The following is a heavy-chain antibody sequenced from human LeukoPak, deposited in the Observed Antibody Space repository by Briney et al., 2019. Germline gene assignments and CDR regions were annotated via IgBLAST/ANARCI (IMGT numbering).Heavy chain of an antibody. CDR2: IYYSGST. CDR1: GGSISSYY. CDR3: ARGQHSYCGGDCYYKRFDP. D-gene: IGHD2-21*02. Sequence: PSETLSLTCTVSGGSISSYYWSWIRQPPGKGLEWIGYIYYSGSTNYNPSLKSRVTISVDTSKNQFSLKLSFVTAADTAVYYCARGQHSYCGGDCYYKRFDPWGQGTLVTVSS. J-gene: IGHJ5*02. V-gene: IGHV4-59*01.